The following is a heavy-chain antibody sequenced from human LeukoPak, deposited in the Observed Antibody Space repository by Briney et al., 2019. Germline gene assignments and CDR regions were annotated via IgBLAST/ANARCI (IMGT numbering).Heavy chain of an antibody. CDR1: GGSFSGYY. V-gene: IGHV4-34*01. J-gene: IGHJ6*02. D-gene: IGHD6-19*01. CDR2: INHSGST. Sequence: PSETLSLTCAVYGGSFSGYYWSWIRQPPGKGLEWIGEINHSGSTNYNPSLKSRVTISVDTSKNQFSLKLSSVTAADTAVYYCARDTSSGGGHYYYYGMDVWGQGTTVTVSS. CDR3: ARDTSSGGGHYYYYGMDV.